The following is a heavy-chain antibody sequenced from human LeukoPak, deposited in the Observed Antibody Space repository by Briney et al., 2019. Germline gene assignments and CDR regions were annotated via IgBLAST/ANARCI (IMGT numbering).Heavy chain of an antibody. CDR3: ARHSSTTSFFDY. CDR1: GGSISSYY. CDR2: IYYSGST. D-gene: IGHD2-2*01. Sequence: SETLSLTCTVSGGSISSYYWSWIRQPPGKGLEWIGYIYYSGSTNYNPPLKSRVIISVDTSKNQFSLKLSSVTAADTAVYYCARHSSTTSFFDYWGQGTLVTVSS. J-gene: IGHJ4*02. V-gene: IGHV4-59*08.